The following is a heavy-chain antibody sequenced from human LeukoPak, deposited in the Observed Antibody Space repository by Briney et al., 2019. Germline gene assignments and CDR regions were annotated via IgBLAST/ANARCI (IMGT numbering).Heavy chain of an antibody. Sequence: SETLSLTCTVSGYSITSHYYWGWIRQPPGKGLEWIGSMHHSGNAYYKPSLQSRIAISLDTSKNQFSLNLISVTAADTAVYYCARDSSSTSYYFDYWGQGILVTVSS. J-gene: IGHJ4*02. CDR2: MHHSGNA. V-gene: IGHV4-38-2*02. CDR1: GYSITSHYY. CDR3: ARDSSSTSYYFDY. D-gene: IGHD6-6*01.